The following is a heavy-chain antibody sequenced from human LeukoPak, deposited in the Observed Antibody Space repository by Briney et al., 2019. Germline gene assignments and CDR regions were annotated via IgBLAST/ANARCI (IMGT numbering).Heavy chain of an antibody. V-gene: IGHV3-33*06. J-gene: IGHJ4*02. Sequence: ERSLRLSRAASGFTFSKYGMHWVRQAPGKGLEWVAVIWFDEKNKYYADSVKGRFTISRDNSKNTLYLEMNSLRADDTAVYYCAKDRAVAGTDARYYFDYWGQGTLVTVSA. D-gene: IGHD6-19*01. CDR3: AKDRAVAGTDARYYFDY. CDR2: IWFDEKNK. CDR1: GFTFSKYG.